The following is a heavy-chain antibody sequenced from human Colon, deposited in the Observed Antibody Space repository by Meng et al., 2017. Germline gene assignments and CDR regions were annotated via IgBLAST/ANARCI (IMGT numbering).Heavy chain of an antibody. Sequence: GESLKISCAASGFTFSSYWMSWVRQAPGKGLEWVANLKQDGSEKYYVDSVKGRFTISRDNAKNSLYLQMNSLRAEDTAVYYCARDSGWYPYYYYYGMDVWGQGTTVTVSS. D-gene: IGHD6-19*01. CDR3: ARDSGWYPYYYYYGMDV. CDR2: LKQDGSEK. CDR1: GFTFSSYW. J-gene: IGHJ6*02. V-gene: IGHV3-7*01.